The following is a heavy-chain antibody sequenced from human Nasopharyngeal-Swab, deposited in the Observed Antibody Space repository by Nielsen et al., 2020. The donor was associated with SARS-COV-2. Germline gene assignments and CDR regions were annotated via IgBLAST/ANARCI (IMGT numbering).Heavy chain of an antibody. CDR3: AREGVKYQVLHNWFDS. CDR1: GFRFDSYA. Sequence: GESLKISCAASGFRFDSYAMSWVRQAPGKGLEWVSAIRGSGITTYYADSVKGRFTISRDNSKNTVYLQMNSLRIEDTAVYYYAREGVKYQVLHNWFDSWGQGTLVTVSS. D-gene: IGHD4/OR15-4a*01. CDR2: IRGSGITT. V-gene: IGHV3-23*01. J-gene: IGHJ5*01.